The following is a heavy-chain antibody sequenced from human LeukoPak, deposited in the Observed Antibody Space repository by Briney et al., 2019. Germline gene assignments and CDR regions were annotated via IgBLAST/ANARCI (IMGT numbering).Heavy chain of an antibody. CDR3: TRSLGY. D-gene: IGHD2-15*01. V-gene: IGHV3-7*02. CDR1: GFTFSDYW. J-gene: IGHJ4*02. CDR2: IKPDGSEI. Sequence: GGSLRLSCAASGFTFSDYWMDWARQAPGKGLEWVANIKPDGSEIYYVDAVKGRFTISRDNAKNSLYLQMNRLRAEDTAVYYCTRSLGYWGQGTLVTVSS.